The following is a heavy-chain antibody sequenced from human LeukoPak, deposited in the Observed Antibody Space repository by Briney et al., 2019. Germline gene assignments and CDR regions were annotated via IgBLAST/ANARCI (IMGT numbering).Heavy chain of an antibody. D-gene: IGHD6-19*01. J-gene: IGHJ5*02. Sequence: GRSLKLSCAASGFTFSSYGMHWVRQAPGKGLEWVAVIWYDGSNKYYADSAKGRFTISRDNSKNTLYLQMNSLTTEDTAMYYCAKDWGASGWYNWFDPWGQGTQVTVSS. CDR1: GFTFSSYG. CDR2: IWYDGSNK. CDR3: AKDWGASGWYNWFDP. V-gene: IGHV3-33*06.